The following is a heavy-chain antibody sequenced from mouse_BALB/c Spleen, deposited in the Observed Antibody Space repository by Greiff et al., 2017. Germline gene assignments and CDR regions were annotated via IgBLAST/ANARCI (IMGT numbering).Heavy chain of an antibody. J-gene: IGHJ3*01. D-gene: IGHD2-1*01. V-gene: IGHV1-80*01. CDR3: ARGYGTYRGFAY. Sequence: VQLQQSGAELVRPGSSVKISCKASGYAFSSYWMNWVKQRPGQGLEWIGQIYPGDGDTNYNGKFKGKATLTADKSSSTAYMQLSSLTSEDSAVYFCARGYGTYRGFAYWGQGTLVTVSA. CDR2: IYPGDGDT. CDR1: GYAFSSYW.